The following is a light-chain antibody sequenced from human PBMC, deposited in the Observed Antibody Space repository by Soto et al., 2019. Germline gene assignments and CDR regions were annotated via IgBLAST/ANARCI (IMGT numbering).Light chain of an antibody. Sequence: EIVLTQSPATLSLSPGERATLSCRAGQSVSSYLAWYQQKPGQAPRLLIYDASNRATGIPARFSGSGSGTDFTLTISSLEPEDFAVYYCQQRGNWPLTFGGGTKVEIK. CDR1: QSVSSY. J-gene: IGKJ4*01. CDR2: DAS. CDR3: QQRGNWPLT. V-gene: IGKV3-11*01.